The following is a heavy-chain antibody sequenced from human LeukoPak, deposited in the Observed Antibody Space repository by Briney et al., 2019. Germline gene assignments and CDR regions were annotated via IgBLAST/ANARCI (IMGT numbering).Heavy chain of an antibody. D-gene: IGHD3-10*01. V-gene: IGHV4-59*01. Sequence: SETLSLTCTVSGGSISSYYWSWIRQTPGKGLEWIGYVYYTGKTNYNPSLKSRVTMSVDTSRNQLSLNLDFVTAADTAVYYCARDIGSGPVDVWGPGTTVTVSS. CDR2: VYYTGKT. J-gene: IGHJ6*02. CDR1: GGSISSYY. CDR3: ARDIGSGPVDV.